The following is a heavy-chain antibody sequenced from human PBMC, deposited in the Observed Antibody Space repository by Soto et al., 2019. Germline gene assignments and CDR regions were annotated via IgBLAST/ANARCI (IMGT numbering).Heavy chain of an antibody. V-gene: IGHV1-18*01. CDR2: ISAYNGNT. J-gene: IGHJ6*03. D-gene: IGHD2-15*01. Sequence: ASVKVSCKASGYTFTSYGSSWVRQAPGQGIEWIGWISAYNGNTNYAQKLQGRVTMTTDTSTSTAYMELRSLRSDDTAVYYCARLYCSGGSCYSGGYYYYYYMDVWGKGTTVTVSS. CDR3: ARLYCSGGSCYSGGYYYYYYMDV. CDR1: GYTFTSYG.